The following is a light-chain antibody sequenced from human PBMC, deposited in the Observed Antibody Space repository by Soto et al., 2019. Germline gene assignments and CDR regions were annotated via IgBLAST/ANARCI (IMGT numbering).Light chain of an antibody. CDR3: QQCARSPLT. CDR1: QSVSNNY. Sequence: IVLTQSPGTLSLSPGERATLSCRASQSVSNNYLAWYQQKPGQAPRLLIADASRRATGIPDRFSGRGSGTEFTLTISRLEPEDFAVYYCQQCARSPLTFGQGTKVDIK. V-gene: IGKV3-20*01. CDR2: DAS. J-gene: IGKJ1*01.